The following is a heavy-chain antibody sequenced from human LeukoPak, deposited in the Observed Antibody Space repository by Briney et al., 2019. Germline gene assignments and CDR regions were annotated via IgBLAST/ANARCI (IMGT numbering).Heavy chain of an antibody. Sequence: GGSLRLSCAASGFTVSTNQMSWVRQAPGKGLEWVSSISGGGETTYYADSAKGRFTISRDNSQNTLYLQMNSLRAEDTAVYYCARDYADYVGYFFFDYWGQGTLVTVSS. V-gene: IGHV3-23*01. CDR2: ISGGGETT. D-gene: IGHD4-17*01. J-gene: IGHJ4*02. CDR3: ARDYADYVGYFFFDY. CDR1: GFTVSTNQ.